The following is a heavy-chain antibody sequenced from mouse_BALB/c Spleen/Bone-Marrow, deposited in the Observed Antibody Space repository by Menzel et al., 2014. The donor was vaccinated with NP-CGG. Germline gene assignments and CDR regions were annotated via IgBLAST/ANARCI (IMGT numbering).Heavy chain of an antibody. CDR3: TRWLPYAMDY. CDR1: GYTFTNYW. CDR2: IYTSDSYT. V-gene: IGHV1-69*02. Sequence: VQLQQSGPELVRHGASVKLSCKASGYTFTNYWINWVKQRRGQGLEWTGNIYTSDSYTNYNQKFKDKATLTVDKSSSTAYMQLSSPKADDSAVYYCTRWLPYAMDYCGQGTSVTVSS. J-gene: IGHJ4*01. D-gene: IGHD2-2*01.